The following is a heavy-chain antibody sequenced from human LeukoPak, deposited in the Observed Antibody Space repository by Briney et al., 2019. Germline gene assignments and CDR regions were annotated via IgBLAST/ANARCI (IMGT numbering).Heavy chain of an antibody. J-gene: IGHJ5*02. V-gene: IGHV1-18*01. Sequence: ASVKVSCKASGYTFTSYGISWVRQAPGQGLEWMGWISAYNGNTNYAQKLQGRVTMTRDMSTSTVYMELSSLRSEDTAVYYCARDANVLLWFGELYGIDPWGQGTLVTVSS. CDR3: ARDANVLLWFGELYGIDP. CDR1: GYTFTSYG. D-gene: IGHD3-10*01. CDR2: ISAYNGNT.